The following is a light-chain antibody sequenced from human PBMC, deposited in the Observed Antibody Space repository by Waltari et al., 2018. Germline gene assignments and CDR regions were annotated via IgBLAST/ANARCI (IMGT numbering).Light chain of an antibody. Sequence: EIVMTQSPATLSVSPGERATLSCRASQSVSSNLAWYQQKPGQAPRLLIDGASSRATGLPARFSGSGSGTEFTLTISSLQSEDFAVYYCQQYNNWPLTFGGGTKVEIK. CDR2: GAS. J-gene: IGKJ4*01. V-gene: IGKV3-15*01. CDR3: QQYNNWPLT. CDR1: QSVSSN.